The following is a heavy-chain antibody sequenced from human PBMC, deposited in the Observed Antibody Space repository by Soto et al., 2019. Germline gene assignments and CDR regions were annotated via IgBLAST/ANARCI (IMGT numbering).Heavy chain of an antibody. J-gene: IGHJ5*02. CDR3: ARTLNSGIATAGSFDP. D-gene: IGHD6-13*01. V-gene: IGHV5-51*01. CDR2: IYPGDSDT. Sequence: GESLKISCKGSGDSFISYWIGWVRQMPGKGLEWMGIIYPGDSDTRYSPSFQGQVTISADKSISTAYLQWSSLKASDTAMYYCARTLNSGIATAGSFDPWGQGTLVTVSS. CDR1: GDSFISYW.